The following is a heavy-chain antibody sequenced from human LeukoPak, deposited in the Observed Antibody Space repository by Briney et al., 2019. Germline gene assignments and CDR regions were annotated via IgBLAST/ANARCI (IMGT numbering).Heavy chain of an antibody. J-gene: IGHJ5*02. CDR2: INHSGST. D-gene: IGHD1-14*01. Sequence: PSETLSRTCAVYGGSFSGYYWSWIRQPPGKGLEWIGEINHSGSTNYNPSLKSRVTISVDTSKNQFSLKLSSVTAADTAVYYCARGRTVFDPWGQGTLVTVSS. CDR3: ARGRTVFDP. V-gene: IGHV4-34*01. CDR1: GGSFSGYY.